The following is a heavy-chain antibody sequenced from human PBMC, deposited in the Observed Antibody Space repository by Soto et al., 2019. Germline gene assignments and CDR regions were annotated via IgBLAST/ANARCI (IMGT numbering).Heavy chain of an antibody. CDR2: MNPNSGNT. CDR3: AGGPPSYDFWSGYGPYYYYYYGMDV. D-gene: IGHD3-3*01. V-gene: IGHV1-8*01. Sequence: ASVKVSCKASGYTFTSYDINWVRQATGQGLEWMGWMNPNSGNTGYAQKFQGRVTMTRNTSISTAYMELSSLRSEDTAVYYCAGGPPSYDFWSGYGPYYYYYYGMDVWGQGTTVTVSS. CDR1: GYTFTSYD. J-gene: IGHJ6*02.